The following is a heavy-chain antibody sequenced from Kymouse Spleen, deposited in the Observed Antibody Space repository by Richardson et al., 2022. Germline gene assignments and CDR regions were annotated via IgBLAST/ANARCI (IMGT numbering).Heavy chain of an antibody. CDR1: GGSFSGYY. J-gene: IGHJ6*02. CDR3: ARVPYYDFWSGYSVYYYYYGMDV. D-gene: IGHD3-3*01. Sequence: QVQLQQWGAGLLKPSETLSLTCAVYGGSFSGYYWSWIRQPPGKGLEWIGEINHSGSTNYNPSLKSRVTISVDTSKNQFSLKLSSVTAADTAVYYCARVPYYDFWSGYSVYYYYYGMDVWGQGTTVTVSS. V-gene: IGHV4-34*01. CDR2: INHSGST.